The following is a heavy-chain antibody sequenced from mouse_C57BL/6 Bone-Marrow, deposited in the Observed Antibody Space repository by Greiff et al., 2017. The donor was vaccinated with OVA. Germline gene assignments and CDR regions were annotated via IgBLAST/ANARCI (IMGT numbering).Heavy chain of an antibody. CDR2: IGPANGNA. J-gene: IGHJ4*01. V-gene: IGHV14-3*01. Sequence: VQLKQSVAELVRPGVSVKLSCTASGFNIKNTDMHWVKQSPEQGLEWIGGIGPANGNAKYAPKFQGKATITADTSSNTAYLQLSSLTSEDTAIYFCASGYDYGYYYAMDYWGQGTSVTVSS. CDR1: GFNIKNTD. D-gene: IGHD2-4*01. CDR3: ASGYDYGYYYAMDY.